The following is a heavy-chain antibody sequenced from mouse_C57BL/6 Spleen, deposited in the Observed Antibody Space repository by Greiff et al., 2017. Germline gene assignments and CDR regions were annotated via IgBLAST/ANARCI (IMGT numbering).Heavy chain of an antibody. D-gene: IGHD1-1*02. CDR1: GYAFSSSW. V-gene: IGHV1-82*01. Sequence: VQLQQSGPELVKPGASVKISCKASGYAFSSSWLNWVKPRPGKGLEGIGRIYPGDGDTNYNGKFKGKATLTADKSSSTAYMQLSSLTSEDSAVYFCARAEVALDYWGQGTTLTVSS. J-gene: IGHJ2*01. CDR3: ARAEVALDY. CDR2: IYPGDGDT.